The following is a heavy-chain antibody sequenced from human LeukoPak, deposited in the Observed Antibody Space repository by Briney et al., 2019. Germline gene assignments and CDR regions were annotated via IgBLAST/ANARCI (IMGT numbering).Heavy chain of an antibody. D-gene: IGHD3-22*01. V-gene: IGHV3-30*18. Sequence: GGSLRLSSAASGFTFSSYVMHWVRQAPGKGLDWVAVISFDATNKYYADSVKGRFTISRDNSKNTLYLQMNSLRAEDTAVYYCAKDSSADDSSGYSYYFDYWGQGTLVTVSS. CDR2: ISFDATNK. J-gene: IGHJ4*02. CDR1: GFTFSSYV. CDR3: AKDSSADDSSGYSYYFDY.